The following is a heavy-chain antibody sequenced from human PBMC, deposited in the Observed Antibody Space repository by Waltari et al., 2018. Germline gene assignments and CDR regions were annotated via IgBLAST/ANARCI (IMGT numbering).Heavy chain of an antibody. CDR2: IYYSGCL. Sequence: QLQLQESGPGLVKPSETLSLTCTVSGGSISSSRYYWGWIRQPPGKGLEWIGSIYYSGCLYYNPSLKSRVTISVDTSKNQFSLKLSSVTAADTAVYYCVLRYFDWLLPRIDYWGQGTLVTVSS. V-gene: IGHV4-39*07. J-gene: IGHJ4*02. CDR3: VLRYFDWLLPRIDY. D-gene: IGHD3-9*01. CDR1: GGSISSSRYY.